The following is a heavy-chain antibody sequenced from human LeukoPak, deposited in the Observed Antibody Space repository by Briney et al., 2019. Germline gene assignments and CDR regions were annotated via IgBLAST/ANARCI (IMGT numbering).Heavy chain of an antibody. CDR3: ARDPSFDP. CDR1: GFTFSSYT. V-gene: IGHV3-21*05. Sequence: GGSLRLSCAASGFTFSSYTMNWVRQAPGQGLEWVSYISSSSSSIYYADSVKGRFTISRDNAKNSLYLQMNSLRAEDTAVYYCARDPSFDPWGQGTLVTVSS. J-gene: IGHJ5*02. CDR2: ISSSSSSI.